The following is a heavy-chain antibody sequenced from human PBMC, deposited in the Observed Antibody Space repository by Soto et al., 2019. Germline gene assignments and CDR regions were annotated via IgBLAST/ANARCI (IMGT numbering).Heavy chain of an antibody. D-gene: IGHD2-21*01. CDR3: ARTRRRYSSTVYHLDY. CDR2: IYCSVST. J-gene: IGHJ4*02. V-gene: IGHV4-39*01. Sequence: SGYYWSFKRQPPGKGLEWIGSIYCSVSTYYNPCLKSRVTISVDTSKNQFSLKLSSVTAADTAVYSCARTRRRYSSTVYHLDYWGEGSMVTV. CDR1: SGYY.